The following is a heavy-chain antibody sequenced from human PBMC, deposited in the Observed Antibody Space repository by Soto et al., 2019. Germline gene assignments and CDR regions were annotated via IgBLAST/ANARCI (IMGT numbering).Heavy chain of an antibody. CDR1: GCSISSGGYS. Sequence: SETLSLTCAVSGCSISSGGYSWSWIRQPPGKGLEWIGYIYHSGSTYYNPSLKSRVTISVDRSKNQFSLKVRSVTAADTAVYYCARETYVAYVGYFDPWGQGIQLTVSS. D-gene: IGHD3-16*01. V-gene: IGHV4-30-2*01. CDR3: ARETYVAYVGYFDP. CDR2: IYHSGST. J-gene: IGHJ5*02.